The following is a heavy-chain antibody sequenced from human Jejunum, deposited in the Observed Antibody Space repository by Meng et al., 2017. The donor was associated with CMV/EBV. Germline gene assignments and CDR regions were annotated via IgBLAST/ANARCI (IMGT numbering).Heavy chain of an antibody. Sequence: SCKVPGYTLTAFSMHWVRQAPRRGLEWMGGFDPQDGELIYAQKFQGRVTMTEDTSTDTAYMELNSLRSADTAVYYCATLTLGNWFDPWGQGTLVTVSS. CDR1: GYTLTAFS. CDR2: FDPQDGEL. CDR3: ATLTLGNWFDP. V-gene: IGHV1-24*01. D-gene: IGHD1-26*01. J-gene: IGHJ5*02.